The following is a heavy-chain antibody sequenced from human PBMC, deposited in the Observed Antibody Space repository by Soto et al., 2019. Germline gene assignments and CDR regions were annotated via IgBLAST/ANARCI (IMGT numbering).Heavy chain of an antibody. V-gene: IGHV1-69*13. CDR3: ARSRIYGSGSYPY. CDR2: IIPIFGTA. D-gene: IGHD3-10*01. J-gene: IGHJ4*02. CDR1: GGTFSSYA. Sequence: GASVKVSCKASGGTFSSYAISWVRQAPGQGREWMGGIIPIFGTANYAQKFQGRVTITADESTSTAYMELSSLRSEDTAVYYCARSRIYGSGSYPYWGQGTLVTVSS.